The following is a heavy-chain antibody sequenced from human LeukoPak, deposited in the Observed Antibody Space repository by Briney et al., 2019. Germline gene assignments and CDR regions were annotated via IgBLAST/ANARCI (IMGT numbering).Heavy chain of an antibody. CDR3: AKGDGIYSFDY. CDR2: IGTTGAST. J-gene: IGHJ4*02. D-gene: IGHD1-26*01. CDR1: GFSFSSFG. Sequence: GGSLRLSCAASGFSFSSFGMSWVRQGPGKGLEWVSGIGTTGASTNYADSVKGRFTISRDNSKNTLYLQMNSLRAEDTAVYYCAKGDGIYSFDYWGQGTLVTVSS. V-gene: IGHV3-23*01.